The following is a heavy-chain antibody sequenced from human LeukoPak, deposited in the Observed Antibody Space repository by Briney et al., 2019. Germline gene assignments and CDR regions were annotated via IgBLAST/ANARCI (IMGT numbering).Heavy chain of an antibody. V-gene: IGHV4-59*01. Sequence: SETLSLTCTLSGASISGYYWSWIRQPPGKGLEWIGYIYYSGSTNYNPSLKSRVAISVDTSKNQFSLKLNSVTAADKAVIYCARGYCSSTYCFLYFHHWGEGKVVTVSS. CDR3: ARGYCSSTYCFLYFHH. D-gene: IGHD2-2*01. CDR2: IYYSGST. CDR1: GASISGYY. J-gene: IGHJ1*01.